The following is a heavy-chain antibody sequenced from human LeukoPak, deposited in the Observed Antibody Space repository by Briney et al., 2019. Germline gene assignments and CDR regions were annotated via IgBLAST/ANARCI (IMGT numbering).Heavy chain of an antibody. CDR3: AKAIWFGELYSPFDY. CDR1: GFTFSSYS. Sequence: GGSLRLSCAASGFTFSSYSMNWVRQAPGKGLEWVSYISSSSSTIYYADSVKGRFTISRDNSKNTLYLQMNSLRAEDTAVYYCAKAIWFGELYSPFDYWGQGTLVTVSS. CDR2: ISSSSSTI. V-gene: IGHV3-48*01. D-gene: IGHD3-10*01. J-gene: IGHJ4*02.